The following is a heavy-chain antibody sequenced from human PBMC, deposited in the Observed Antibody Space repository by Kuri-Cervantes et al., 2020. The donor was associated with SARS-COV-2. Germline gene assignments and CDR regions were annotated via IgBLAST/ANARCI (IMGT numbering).Heavy chain of an antibody. Sequence: GSLKISCAASGFTFSSYAMHWVRQAPGKGLEWVAVISYDGSNKYYADSVKGRFTISRDNSKNTLYLQMNSLRAEDTAVYYCAREASSGWYGLSQYYFDYWGQGTLVTVSS. V-gene: IGHV3-30-3*01. J-gene: IGHJ4*02. D-gene: IGHD6-19*01. CDR3: AREASSGWYGLSQYYFDY. CDR2: ISYDGSNK. CDR1: GFTFSSYA.